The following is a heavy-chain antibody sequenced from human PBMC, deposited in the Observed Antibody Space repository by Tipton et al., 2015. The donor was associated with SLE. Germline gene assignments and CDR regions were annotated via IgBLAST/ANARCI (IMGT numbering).Heavy chain of an antibody. Sequence: LSLTCAVYGGSFSGYYWSWVRQAPGKGLEWVAVIWYDGSNKYYADSVKGRFTISRDNSKNTLYLQMNSLRAEDTAVYYCARGQWLASFDYWGQGTLVTVSS. CDR3: ARGQWLASFDY. V-gene: IGHV3-33*08. CDR1: GGSFSGYY. CDR2: IWYDGSNK. D-gene: IGHD6-19*01. J-gene: IGHJ4*02.